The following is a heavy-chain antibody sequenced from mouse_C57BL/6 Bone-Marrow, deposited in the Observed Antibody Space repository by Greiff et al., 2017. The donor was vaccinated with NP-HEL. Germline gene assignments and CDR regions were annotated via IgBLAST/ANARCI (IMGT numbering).Heavy chain of an antibody. D-gene: IGHD2-5*01. CDR1: GFTFSSYA. CDR2: ISSGGDYI. J-gene: IGHJ3*01. V-gene: IGHV5-9-1*02. CDR3: PRDRTYYSIWFAY. Sequence: EVKLVESGEGLVKPGGSLKLSCAASGFTFSSYAMSWVRQTPEKRLEWVAYISSGGDYIYYADTVKGRITISRDNARNTLYLKMSSLKSEDTAMYYCPRDRTYYSIWFAYWGQGTLVTVAA.